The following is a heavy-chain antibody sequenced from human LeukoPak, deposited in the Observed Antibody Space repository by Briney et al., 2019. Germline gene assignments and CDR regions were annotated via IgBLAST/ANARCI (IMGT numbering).Heavy chain of an antibody. CDR1: GYNFTTYD. D-gene: IGHD3-22*01. CDR3: GRVPRDRSSLDI. J-gene: IGHJ4*02. Sequence: GASVRVSCKASGYNFTTYDINWVRQAAGQGLEWMAWIKPHTGETGNALKFQGRLTMARDTSLNTVYMELSSLTSEDTAMYYCGRVPRDRSSLDIWGQGYLVTVSS. CDR2: IKPHTGET. V-gene: IGHV1-8*01.